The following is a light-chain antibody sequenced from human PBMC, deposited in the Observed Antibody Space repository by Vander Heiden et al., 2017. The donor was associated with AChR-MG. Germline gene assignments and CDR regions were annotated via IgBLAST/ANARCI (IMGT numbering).Light chain of an antibody. Sequence: DIQLTQSPSFLPASVGDRVTITCRASQDINNYLAWYQQEPGKAPKLLVYAASTLQTEVPSRFGGSGSGTEFTLTISSLQPEDFATYHCQQLKSYPLTFGGGTKVE. J-gene: IGKJ4*01. V-gene: IGKV1-9*01. CDR2: AAS. CDR3: QQLKSYPLT. CDR1: QDINNY.